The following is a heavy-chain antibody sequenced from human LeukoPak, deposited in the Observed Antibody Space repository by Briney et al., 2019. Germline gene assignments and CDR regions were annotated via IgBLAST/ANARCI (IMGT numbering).Heavy chain of an antibody. J-gene: IGHJ4*02. CDR3: ARDRASIAARRPYYFDY. V-gene: IGHV1-69*04. D-gene: IGHD6-6*01. CDR2: IIPILGIA. Sequence: SVTVSCKASGGTFSSYAISWVRQAPGQGLEWMGRIIPILGIANYAQKFQGRVTITADKSTSTAYMELSSLRSEDTAVYYCARDRASIAARRPYYFDYWGQGTLVTVSS. CDR1: GGTFSSYA.